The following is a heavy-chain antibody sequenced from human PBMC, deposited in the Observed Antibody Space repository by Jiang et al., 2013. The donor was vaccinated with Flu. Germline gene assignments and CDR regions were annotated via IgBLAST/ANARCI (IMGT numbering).Heavy chain of an antibody. D-gene: IGHD3-3*01. CDR1: GFTVSSNY. V-gene: IGHV3-66*01. CDR2: IYTGGGT. Sequence: RLSCAASGFTVSSNYMTWVRQAPGKGLEWVSVIYTGGGTYFADSLKGRFTISRDNSKNTLYLQVNSLRAEDTAVYYCARGMYPSGYLDYWGQGTLVTVSS. CDR3: ARGMYPSGYLDY. J-gene: IGHJ4*02.